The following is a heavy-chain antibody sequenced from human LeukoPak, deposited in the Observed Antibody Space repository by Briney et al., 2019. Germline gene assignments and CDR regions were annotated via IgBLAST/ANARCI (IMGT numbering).Heavy chain of an antibody. V-gene: IGHV1-18*01. D-gene: IGHD3-10*01. CDR1: GYTFSNFG. CDR2: IGTQNGIR. Sequence: ASVKVSCKASGYTFSNFGISWVRQAPGQGLEWMGWIGTQNGIRKYEQKLQGRVTMTTDTSTSTVYMELRGLRSDDTAVYYCARDMVRGVIITDYYYYYMDVWGKGTTVTISS. J-gene: IGHJ6*03. CDR3: ARDMVRGVIITDYYYYYMDV.